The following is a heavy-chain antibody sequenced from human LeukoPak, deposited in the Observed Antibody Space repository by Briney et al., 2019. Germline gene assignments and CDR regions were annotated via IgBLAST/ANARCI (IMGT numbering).Heavy chain of an antibody. CDR3: VKRALTTAWIDN. CDR1: GFTFSSFA. Sequence: GGSLRLSCSASGFTFSSFAIHWVRQAPGKGLEYVSAISPSGGSTFYPDPVKGRFTISRDNSKNTVYLQLSSLRAEDTAVYYCVKRALTTAWIDNWGQGTLVTVSS. V-gene: IGHV3-64D*09. D-gene: IGHD3-3*01. J-gene: IGHJ4*02. CDR2: ISPSGGST.